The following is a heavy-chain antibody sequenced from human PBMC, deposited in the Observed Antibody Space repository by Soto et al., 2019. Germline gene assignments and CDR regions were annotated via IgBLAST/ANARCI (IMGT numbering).Heavy chain of an antibody. Sequence: QVQLQESGPGLVKPSETLSLTCTVSGGSISSYYWSWIRQPPGKGLEWIGYIYYSGSTNYNPSLKSRVTISVDTSKNQFSLKLSSVTAADTAVYYCASSYDYGDYVGYWGQGTLVTVSS. V-gene: IGHV4-59*01. CDR1: GGSISSYY. CDR2: IYYSGST. D-gene: IGHD4-17*01. CDR3: ASSYDYGDYVGY. J-gene: IGHJ4*02.